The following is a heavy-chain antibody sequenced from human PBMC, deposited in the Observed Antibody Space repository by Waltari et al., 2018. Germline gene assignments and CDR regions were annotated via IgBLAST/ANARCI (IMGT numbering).Heavy chain of an antibody. D-gene: IGHD1-26*01. J-gene: IGHJ4*02. Sequence: QVQLQESGPGLVKPSETLSLTCTVPGGSISNSFWSWLRPPAGKGLEWIGRIYTSENTNYNPSLKSRVTMSVDTSKNQFSLKLNSVTAADTAVYYCARENRGRSYSHFDYWGQGTLVTVSS. CDR1: GGSISNSF. CDR3: ARENRGRSYSHFDY. V-gene: IGHV4-4*07. CDR2: IYTSENT.